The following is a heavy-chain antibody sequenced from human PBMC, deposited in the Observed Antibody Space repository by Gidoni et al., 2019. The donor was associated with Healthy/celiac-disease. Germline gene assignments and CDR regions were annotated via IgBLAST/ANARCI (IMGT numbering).Heavy chain of an antibody. Sequence: QVQLQESGPGLVKPSETLSLTCTVSGGSISSYYWSWIRQPPGKGLEWIGYIYYSGSTNYNPSLKSRVTRSVDTSKNQFSLKLSSVTAAETAVYYCARDRRDYGDYWYYFDYWGQGTLVTVSS. CDR2: IYYSGST. J-gene: IGHJ4*02. D-gene: IGHD4-17*01. V-gene: IGHV4-59*01. CDR1: GGSISSYY. CDR3: ARDRRDYGDYWYYFDY.